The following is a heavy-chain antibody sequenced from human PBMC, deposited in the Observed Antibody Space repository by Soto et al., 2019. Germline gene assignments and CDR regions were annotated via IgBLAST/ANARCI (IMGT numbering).Heavy chain of an antibody. D-gene: IGHD4-17*01. CDR1: GASISSGGYY. CDR2: IYYSGST. V-gene: IGHV4-31*03. J-gene: IGHJ4*02. CDR3: ARGRYYGDYVPFDY. Sequence: NPSETLSLTCTVSGASISSGGYYWSWIRQHPGKGLEWIGYIYYSGSTYYNPSLKSRVTISVDTSKNQFSLKLSSVTAADTAVYYCARGRYYGDYVPFDYWGQGTLVTVSS.